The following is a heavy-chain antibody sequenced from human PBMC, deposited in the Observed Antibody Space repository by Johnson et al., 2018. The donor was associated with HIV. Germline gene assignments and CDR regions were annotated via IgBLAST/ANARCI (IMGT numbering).Heavy chain of an antibody. CDR2: INSDGSST. D-gene: IGHD3-10*01. CDR3: ARALSRFGVSDAFDV. J-gene: IGHJ3*01. V-gene: IGHV3-74*02. CDR1: GFTFSSYW. Sequence: VQLVESGGGLVQPGGSLRLSCAASGFTFSSYWMHWVRQAPGKGLVWVSRINSDGSSTSYADSVKGRFTISRDNAKNTLYLQMNSLRVEDTAVYSCARALSRFGVSDAFDVWGQGTMVTVSS.